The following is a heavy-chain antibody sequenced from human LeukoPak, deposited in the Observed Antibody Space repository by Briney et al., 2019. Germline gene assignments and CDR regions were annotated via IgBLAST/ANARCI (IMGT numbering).Heavy chain of an antibody. J-gene: IGHJ6*03. CDR2: ITSSNNYI. D-gene: IGHD2/OR15-2a*01. CDR1: GFTFSSYS. Sequence: SGGSLRLPCAASGFTFSSYSMNWVRQAPGKGLEWVSSITSSNNYIYYGDSVKGRFTISRDDAKNSLFLQMNSLRAEDTATYYCARGEFGDYYYFYMDVWGKGTTVTVSS. V-gene: IGHV3-21*01. CDR3: ARGEFGDYYYFYMDV.